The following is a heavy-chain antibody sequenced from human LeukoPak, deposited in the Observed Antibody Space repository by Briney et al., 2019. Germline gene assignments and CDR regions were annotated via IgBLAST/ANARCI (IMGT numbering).Heavy chain of an antibody. CDR2: IYTSGST. CDR3: ARDWYYYDSSGYYFDY. V-gene: IGHV4-4*07. D-gene: IGHD3-22*01. CDR1: GGSISSYN. Sequence: SETLSLTCTVSGGSISSYNWSWIRQPAGKGLEWIGRIYTSGSTNYNPSLKSRVTMSVDTSKNQFSLKLSSVTAADTAVYYCARDWYYYDSSGYYFDYWGQGTLVTVSS. J-gene: IGHJ4*02.